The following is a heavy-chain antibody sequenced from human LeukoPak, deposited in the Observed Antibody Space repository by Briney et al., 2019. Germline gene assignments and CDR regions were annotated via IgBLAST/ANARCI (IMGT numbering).Heavy chain of an antibody. D-gene: IGHD3-3*01. J-gene: IGHJ5*02. V-gene: IGHV4-34*01. CDR3: ARLMIFGVVRNWFDP. CDR2: INHSGST. CDR1: GGSFSGYY. Sequence: SETLSLTCAVYGGSFSGYYWSWIRQPPGKGLEWIGEINHSGSTNYNPSLKSRVTISVDTSKNQFSLKLSSVTATDTAVYYCARLMIFGVVRNWFDPWGQGTLVTVSS.